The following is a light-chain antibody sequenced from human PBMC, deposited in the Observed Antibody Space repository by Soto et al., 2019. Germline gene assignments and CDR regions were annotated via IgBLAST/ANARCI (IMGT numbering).Light chain of an antibody. Sequence: DIVLTQSPGTLSLSPGERAILSCRATQTVRSNYLAWYQQKSGQAPRLLIYGVSSRATGIPERFSGSGSGTDFTLTISRVEAEDVGVYYCMQATQSTWTFGQGTKVEIK. J-gene: IGKJ1*01. V-gene: IGKV3-20*01. CDR1: QTVRSNY. CDR3: MQATQSTWT. CDR2: GVS.